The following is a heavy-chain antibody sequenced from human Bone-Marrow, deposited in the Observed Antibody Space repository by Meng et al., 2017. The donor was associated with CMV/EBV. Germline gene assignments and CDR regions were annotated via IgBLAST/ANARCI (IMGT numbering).Heavy chain of an antibody. CDR2: ISYDGSNK. J-gene: IGHJ6*02. CDR3: ARDRWRLKSGMAV. Sequence: GESLKISCAASGFTFSSYAMHWVRQAPGKGLEWVAVISYDGSNKYYADSVKGRFTISRDNSKNTLYLQMNSLRAEDTAVYYCARDRWRLKSGMAVWAQGPT. D-gene: IGHD5-24*01. CDR1: GFTFSSYA. V-gene: IGHV3-30*04.